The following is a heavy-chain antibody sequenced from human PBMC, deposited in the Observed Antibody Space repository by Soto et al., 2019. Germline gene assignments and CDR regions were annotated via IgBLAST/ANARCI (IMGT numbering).Heavy chain of an antibody. CDR3: ARSYSSCWYIMNAFDI. D-gene: IGHD6-19*01. Sequence: GASVKVSCKASGYTFTGYYMHWVRQAPGQGLERMGWINPNSGGTNYAQKFQGWVTMTRDTSISTAYMELRCLRSDDSVVFYCARSYSSCWYIMNAFDIWGQGTMVTVSS. CDR1: GYTFTGYY. V-gene: IGHV1-2*04. J-gene: IGHJ3*02. CDR2: INPNSGGT.